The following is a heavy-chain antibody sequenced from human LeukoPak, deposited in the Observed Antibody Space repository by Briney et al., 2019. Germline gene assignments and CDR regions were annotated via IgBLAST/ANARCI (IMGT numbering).Heavy chain of an antibody. CDR3: AKGGLRYFGD. CDR2: ISHDGSNK. V-gene: IGHV3-30*18. Sequence: GGSLRLSCAASGFTFSSYGMHWVRQAPAKGLEWVAVISHDGSNKYYADSVKGRFTISRDNSKNTLYLQMNSLRAEDTDVYFCAKGGLRYFGDWGQGTLVTVSS. D-gene: IGHD3-9*01. J-gene: IGHJ4*02. CDR1: GFTFSSYG.